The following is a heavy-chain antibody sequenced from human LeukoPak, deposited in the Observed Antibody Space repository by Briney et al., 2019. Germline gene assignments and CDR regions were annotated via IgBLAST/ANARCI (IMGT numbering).Heavy chain of an antibody. CDR1: GFSFSSYS. CDR3: ARDRSYGSFDY. D-gene: IGHD5-18*01. V-gene: IGHV3-20*01. CDR2: INWNGGTT. J-gene: IGHJ4*02. Sequence: GGSLRLSCAASGFSFSSYSMNWVRQAPGKGLDWVSGINWNGGTTGYGDSVKGRFTISRDNAKNSLYLQMNSLRAEDTALYHCARDRSYGSFDYWGQGTLVTVSS.